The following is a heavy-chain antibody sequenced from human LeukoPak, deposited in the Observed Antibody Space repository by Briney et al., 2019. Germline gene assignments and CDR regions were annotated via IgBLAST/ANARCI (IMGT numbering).Heavy chain of an antibody. CDR1: SGSIISSSYY. CDR2: IYYSGST. CDR3: ARRDSSSVVPRWDC. J-gene: IGHJ4*02. V-gene: IGHV4-39*01. D-gene: IGHD6-13*01. Sequence: PSETLSLTCTVSSGSIISSSYYWGWIRQPPGKGLEWIGSIYYSGSTYYNPSLRSRVTISVDTSKNQFSLKLSSVTAADTAVYYCARRDSSSVVPRWDCWVQGSLVIVSS.